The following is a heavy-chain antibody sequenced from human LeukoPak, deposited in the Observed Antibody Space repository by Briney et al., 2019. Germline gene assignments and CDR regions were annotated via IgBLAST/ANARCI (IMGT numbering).Heavy chain of an antibody. CDR2: FSGMGSST. CDR3: ARLGYCSGGSCYPTMFVPDY. V-gene: IGHV3-23*01. J-gene: IGHJ4*02. D-gene: IGHD2-15*01. Sequence: PRGSLRLSCVAPVSPSSIYAMSWVRKAPGKGRGWVSAFSGMGSSTYYADSVKGRFTISRDNSKNTLYLQMNSLRAEDTAVYYCARLGYCSGGSCYPTMFVPDYWGQGTLVTVSS. CDR1: VSPSSIYA.